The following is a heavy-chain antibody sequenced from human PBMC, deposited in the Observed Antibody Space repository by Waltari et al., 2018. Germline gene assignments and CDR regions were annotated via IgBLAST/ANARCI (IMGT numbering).Heavy chain of an antibody. V-gene: IGHV4-39*07. Sequence: QLQLQESGPGLVKPSETLSLPCPVSGGSISSSSYSWGWIRQPPGKGLEWIGSIYYSGSTYYNPSLKSRVTISVDTPKNQFSLKLSSVNAAATAVYYCATLWGVEGYWGQGTLVTVSS. D-gene: IGHD3-16*01. CDR3: ATLWGVEGY. CDR1: GGSISSSSYS. CDR2: IYYSGST. J-gene: IGHJ4*02.